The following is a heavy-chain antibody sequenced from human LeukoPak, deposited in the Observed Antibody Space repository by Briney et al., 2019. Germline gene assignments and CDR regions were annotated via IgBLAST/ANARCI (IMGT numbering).Heavy chain of an antibody. V-gene: IGHV1-18*01. Sequence: ASVKVSCKASGYTFTRYGMSWVRQAPGQGREWMGWISGSNGNTNYAQKLQSRVTMTTDTSTGTAYMELRSLRSDDTAVYYCARSGRGTYYYFDYWGQGTLVTVSS. CDR1: GYTFTRYG. D-gene: IGHD1-26*01. J-gene: IGHJ4*02. CDR3: ARSGRGTYYYFDY. CDR2: ISGSNGNT.